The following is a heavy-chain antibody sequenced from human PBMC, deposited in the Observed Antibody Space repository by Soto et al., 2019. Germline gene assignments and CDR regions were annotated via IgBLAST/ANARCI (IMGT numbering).Heavy chain of an antibody. CDR1: GGSISSGDYY. CDR3: ARTYSGVGSHCSTTSCYADD. J-gene: IGHJ4*02. D-gene: IGHD2-2*01. Sequence: QVQLQESGPGLVKPSQTLSLTCTVSGGSISSGDYYWSWIRQPPGKGLEWIGYTYYSGSTYYNPSLKSRVTISLDTSKNQFSLKLSSVTAADTAVYYCARTYSGVGSHCSTTSCYADDWGQGTLVTVSS. V-gene: IGHV4-30-4*01. CDR2: TYYSGST.